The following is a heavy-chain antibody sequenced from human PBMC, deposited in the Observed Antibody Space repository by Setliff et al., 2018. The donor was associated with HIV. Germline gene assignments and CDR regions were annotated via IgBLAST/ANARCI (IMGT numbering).Heavy chain of an antibody. CDR3: ATNRVGNYPLDY. CDR2: ITYSGSA. J-gene: IGHJ4*02. V-gene: IGHV4-59*05. Sequence: LSLTCTVSGGSISSHYWSWIRQPPGKGPEWIGSITYSGSARYNPSLKSRVAISVDMSKNQFSLRVTSLTAADTAVYYCATNRVGNYPLDYWGRGTLVTVSS. D-gene: IGHD1-7*01. CDR1: GGSISSHY.